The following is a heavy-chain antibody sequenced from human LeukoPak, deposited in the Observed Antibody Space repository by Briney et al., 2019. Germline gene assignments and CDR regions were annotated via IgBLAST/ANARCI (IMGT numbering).Heavy chain of an antibody. CDR2: IIPIFGIA. J-gene: IGHJ5*02. CDR1: GGTFSSYA. CDR3: ARDSDYGGFLP. D-gene: IGHD4-23*01. V-gene: IGHV1-69*04. Sequence: PGSSLKVSCKATGGTFSSYAISGVRQAPGQGLGWMGRIIPIFGIANSAQKFQGRVTITADKSTSTAYMELSSLRSEDTAVYYCARDSDYGGFLPWGQGTLVTVSS.